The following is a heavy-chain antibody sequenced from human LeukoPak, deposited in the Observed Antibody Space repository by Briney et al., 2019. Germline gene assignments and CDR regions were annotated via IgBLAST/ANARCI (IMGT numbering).Heavy chain of an antibody. CDR3: ARVAPGIAPAAYFYFDY. Sequence: SETLSLTCAVYGGSFSGYYWSWIRQPPGKGLEWIGEINHSGSTNYNPSLKSRVTISVDTSKNQFSLKLSSVTAADTAVYYCARVAPGIAPAAYFYFDYWSQGTLVTVSP. J-gene: IGHJ4*02. CDR1: GGSFSGYY. V-gene: IGHV4-34*01. CDR2: INHSGST. D-gene: IGHD6-13*01.